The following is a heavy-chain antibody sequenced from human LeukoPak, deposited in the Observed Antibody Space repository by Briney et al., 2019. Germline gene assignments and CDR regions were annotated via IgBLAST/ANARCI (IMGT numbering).Heavy chain of an antibody. CDR1: GFIFSDYY. D-gene: IGHD4-23*01. CDR2: ISGSGTTI. J-gene: IGHJ4*02. Sequence: TGGSLRLSCAASGFIFSDYYMSWIRQAPGKGLEWVSYISGSGTTIKYADSMKGRFTISRDNAKRSLYLHMNSLRAEDTAVYYCAAHCGGNSGYWGQGTLVTVSS. CDR3: AAHCGGNSGY. V-gene: IGHV3-11*01.